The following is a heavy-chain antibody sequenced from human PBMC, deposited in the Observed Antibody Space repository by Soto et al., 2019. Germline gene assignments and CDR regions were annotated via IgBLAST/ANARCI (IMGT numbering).Heavy chain of an antibody. V-gene: IGHV1-46*01. CDR2: LNPSGGST. D-gene: IGHD4-17*01. CDR1: GYTFTSYY. Sequence: QVQLVQSGAEVKKPGASVKVSCKASGYTFTSYYMHWVRQAPGQGLEWMGILNPSGGSTSYAQKVQGRVTLTRDPSTSTVYMELSSLRSEDTAVYYCARGDYRDYFVVDYWGQGTLVTVSS. J-gene: IGHJ4*02. CDR3: ARGDYRDYFVVDY.